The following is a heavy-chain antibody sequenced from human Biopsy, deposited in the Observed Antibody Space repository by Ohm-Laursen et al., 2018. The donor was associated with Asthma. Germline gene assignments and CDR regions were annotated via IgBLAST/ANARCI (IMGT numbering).Heavy chain of an antibody. CDR3: ARTTYGDDGFDP. Sequence: SQTLSLTCTVSGGSISSDDYYWSWIRQAPGKGLEWIAYIYSSGDTYYSLSLKSRVSISLDTSKNQFSLSLTSVTAADTAVYYCARTTYGDDGFDPWGQGTLVTVSS. CDR2: IYSSGDT. CDR1: GGSISSDDYY. V-gene: IGHV4-30-4*01. J-gene: IGHJ5*02. D-gene: IGHD4-17*01.